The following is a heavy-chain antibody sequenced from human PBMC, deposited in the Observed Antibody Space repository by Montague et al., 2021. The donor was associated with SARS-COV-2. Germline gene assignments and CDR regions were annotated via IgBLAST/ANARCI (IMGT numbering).Heavy chain of an antibody. V-gene: IGHV3-7*01. CDR3: ARGSTGWYAIFGHYGMDV. Sequence: SVILSCAASRFTFSDFWMNWVRQAPAKGLEWVAVIKHDGSEKYYXDSVKGRFTISRDNAKNSLYLQMNSLRAEDTAVYYCARGSTGWYAIFGHYGMDVWGQGTPVTVSS. D-gene: IGHD6-19*01. CDR1: RFTFSDFW. CDR2: IKHDGSEK. J-gene: IGHJ6*02.